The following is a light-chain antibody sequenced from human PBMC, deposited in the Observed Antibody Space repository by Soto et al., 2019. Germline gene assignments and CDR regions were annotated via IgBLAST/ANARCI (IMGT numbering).Light chain of an antibody. CDR3: GSWDSSLSAYV. CDR2: EVS. Sequence: QSALTQPPSASGSPGQSVTISCTGTSSDVGGYNYVSWYQQHPGKAPKLMIYEVSERPSGVPDRFSGSKSSNTASLTVSGLQAEDEADYYCGSWDSSLSAYVFGTGTKVTVL. J-gene: IGLJ1*01. V-gene: IGLV2-8*01. CDR1: SSDVGGYNY.